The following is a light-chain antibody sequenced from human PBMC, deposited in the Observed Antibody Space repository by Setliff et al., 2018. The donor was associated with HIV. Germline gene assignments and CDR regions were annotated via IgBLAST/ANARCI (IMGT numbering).Light chain of an antibody. CDR3: SSYTSSSTSV. CDR2: EVS. Sequence: QSVLTQPASVSGSPGQSITISCTGTSRDVGGYNYVSWYQQHPGKAPKLMIYEVSNRPSGVSNRFSGSKSGNTASLTISGLQAEDEADYYCSSYTSSSTSVFGTGTKSPS. CDR1: SRDVGGYNY. V-gene: IGLV2-14*01. J-gene: IGLJ1*01.